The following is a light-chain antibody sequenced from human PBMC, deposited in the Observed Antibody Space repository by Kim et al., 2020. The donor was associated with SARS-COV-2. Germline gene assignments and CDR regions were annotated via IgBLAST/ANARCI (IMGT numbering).Light chain of an antibody. V-gene: IGLV1-44*01. CDR3: AVWDDSLKQGV. J-gene: IGLJ3*02. CDR1: SSNIGSNN. Sequence: ELTQPPSASGTPGQRVTISCSGSSSNIGSNNVVWYQQLPGAAPNLLIYSNNQRPPGIPDRFSGSRSGTSASLAISGLQSGDEADYYCAVWDDSLKQGVFGGGTQLTVL. CDR2: SNN.